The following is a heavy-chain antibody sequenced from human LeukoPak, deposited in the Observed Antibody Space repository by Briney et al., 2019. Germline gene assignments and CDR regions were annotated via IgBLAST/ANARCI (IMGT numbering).Heavy chain of an antibody. CDR3: ARVVGPADPFDY. CDR2: IFYSGST. CDR1: GGSINSYY. Sequence: HPSETLSLTCTVSGGSINSYYWSWIRQPPGKGLEWIGYIFYSGSTNYNPSLKSRITISVDTSKNQFSLRLSSVTAADTAVYYCARVVGPADPFDYWGQGTLVTVSS. V-gene: IGHV4-59*01. D-gene: IGHD6-13*01. J-gene: IGHJ4*02.